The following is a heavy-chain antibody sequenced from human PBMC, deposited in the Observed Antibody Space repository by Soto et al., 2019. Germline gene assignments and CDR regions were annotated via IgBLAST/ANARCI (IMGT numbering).Heavy chain of an antibody. D-gene: IGHD3-10*01. V-gene: IGHV1-69*02. CDR2: FIPMVTMT. CDR1: EGTFDFYT. J-gene: IGHJ4*02. Sequence: QVQLVQSGAGVKKPGSSVRVSCTASEGTFDFYTISWVRQAPGKGLEWMGRFIPMVTMTSYAQKFQGRVTITADKSTSTVYMILSSLKSDDTAIYYCATNYGSGSTHFDYWGQGTLVTVSS. CDR3: ATNYGSGSTHFDY.